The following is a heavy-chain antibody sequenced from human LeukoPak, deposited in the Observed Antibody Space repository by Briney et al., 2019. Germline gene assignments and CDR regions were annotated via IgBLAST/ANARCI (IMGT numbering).Heavy chain of an antibody. J-gene: IGHJ4*02. Sequence: PGRSLRLSCAASGFTFSSYGMHWVRQAPGKGLEWVAVIWYDGSNKYYADSVKGRFTISRDNSKNTLYLQMNSLRAEDTAVYYCAKRGSSSWTQFDYWGQGTLVTVSS. CDR1: GFTFSSYG. CDR2: IWYDGSNK. D-gene: IGHD6-13*01. CDR3: AKRGSSSWTQFDY. V-gene: IGHV3-33*06.